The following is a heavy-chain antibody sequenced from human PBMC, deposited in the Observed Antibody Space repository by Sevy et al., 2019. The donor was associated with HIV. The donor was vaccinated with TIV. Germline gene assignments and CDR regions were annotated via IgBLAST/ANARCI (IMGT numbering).Heavy chain of an antibody. CDR2: INHSGST. J-gene: IGHJ3*02. V-gene: IGHV4-34*01. CDR1: GGSFSGYY. Sequence: SETLSLTCAVYGGSFSGYYWSWIRQPPGKGLEWIGEINHSGSTNYNPALKSRVTISVATSKNQFSLNLCSVTAAGTAVYYCARHCSGTSCSHTFDIWGQGTMVTVSS. D-gene: IGHD2-2*01. CDR3: ARHCSGTSCSHTFDI.